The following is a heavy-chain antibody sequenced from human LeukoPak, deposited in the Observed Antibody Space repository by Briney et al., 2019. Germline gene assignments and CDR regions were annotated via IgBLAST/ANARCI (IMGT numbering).Heavy chain of an antibody. CDR1: GGSISSYY. Sequence: PSETLSLTCTVSGGSISSYYWSWIRQPAGKGLEWIGRIYTSGSTNYNPSLKSRVTMSVDTSKNQFSLKLSSVTAADTATYYCARGVFMTSGRYFYYMDLWGTGTTVTVSS. J-gene: IGHJ6*03. V-gene: IGHV4-4*07. CDR3: ARGVFMTSGRYFYYMDL. D-gene: IGHD2-21*01. CDR2: IYTSGST.